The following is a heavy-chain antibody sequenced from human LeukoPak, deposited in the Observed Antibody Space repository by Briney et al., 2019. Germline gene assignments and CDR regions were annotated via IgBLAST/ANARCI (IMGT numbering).Heavy chain of an antibody. CDR1: GGSISSSSYY. CDR2: IYCSGST. V-gene: IGHV4-39*07. J-gene: IGHJ6*03. D-gene: IGHD6-19*01. Sequence: SETLSLTCTVSGGSISSSSYYWGWIRQPPGKGLEWIGSIYCSGSTYYNPSLKSRVTISVDTSKNQFSLKLSSVTAADTAVYYCARGGSSGSYYYYYYMDVWGKGTTVTVSS. CDR3: ARGGSSGSYYYYYYMDV.